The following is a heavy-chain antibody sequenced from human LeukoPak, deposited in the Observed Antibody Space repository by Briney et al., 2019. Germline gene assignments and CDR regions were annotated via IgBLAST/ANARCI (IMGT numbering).Heavy chain of an antibody. CDR3: ARDPAYYDSSGYDYGMDV. CDR1: GDTFSSYA. J-gene: IGHJ6*02. CDR2: ISAYNGNT. Sequence: ASVKVSCKASGDTFSSYAISWVRQAPGQGLEWMGWISAYNGNTNYAQKLQGRVTMTTDTSTSTAYMELRSLRSDDTAVYYCARDPAYYDSSGYDYGMDVWGQGTTVTVSS. V-gene: IGHV1-18*01. D-gene: IGHD3-22*01.